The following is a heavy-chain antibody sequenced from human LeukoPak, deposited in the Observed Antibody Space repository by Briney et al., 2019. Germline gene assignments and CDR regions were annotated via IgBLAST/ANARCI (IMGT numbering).Heavy chain of an antibody. CDR2: IRYEGSNK. CDR1: GFTFSSCG. CDR3: AKLIAAAGTFDY. Sequence: PGGPLRLPCTASGFTFSSCGMHWLRHAPVKGLEGVAFIRYEGSNKYYADSVKGRLTISRDNSKTTRYVQMTSLRAEETAVCYCAKLIAAAGTFDYWGQGTLVTVSS. D-gene: IGHD6-13*01. V-gene: IGHV3-30*02. J-gene: IGHJ4*02.